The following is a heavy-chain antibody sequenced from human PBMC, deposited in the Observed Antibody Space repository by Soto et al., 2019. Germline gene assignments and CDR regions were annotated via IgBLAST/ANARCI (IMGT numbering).Heavy chain of an antibody. V-gene: IGHV3-30*18. CDR1: GFTFSSYG. D-gene: IGHD5-12*01. CDR3: AKDRSASGYDAYYFDY. CDR2: ISYDGSNK. Sequence: QVQLVESGGGVVQPGRSLRLSCAASGFTFSSYGMHWVRQAPGKGLEWVAVISYDGSNKYYADSVKGRFTISRDNSKNTLYLQMNSLRAEDTAVYYCAKDRSASGYDAYYFDYWGQGTLVTVSS. J-gene: IGHJ4*02.